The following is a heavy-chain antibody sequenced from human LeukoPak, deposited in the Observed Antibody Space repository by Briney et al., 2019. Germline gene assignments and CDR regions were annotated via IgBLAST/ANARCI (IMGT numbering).Heavy chain of an antibody. J-gene: IGHJ4*02. D-gene: IGHD6-13*01. V-gene: IGHV4-38-2*02. CDR2: TYHSGST. CDR1: GYSISSGYY. Sequence: SETLSLTCTVSGYSISSGYYWGWIRQPPGKGLEWIGSTYHSGSTYYNPSLKSRVTISVDTSKNQFSLKLSSVTAADTAVYYCARASRFPGAAAGTLDYWGQGTLVTVSS. CDR3: ARASRFPGAAAGTLDY.